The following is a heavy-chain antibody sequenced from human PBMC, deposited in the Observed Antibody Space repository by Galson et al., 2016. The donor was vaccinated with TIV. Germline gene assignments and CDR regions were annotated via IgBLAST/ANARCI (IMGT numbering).Heavy chain of an antibody. V-gene: IGHV3-21*01. CDR2: ISTYSSYI. D-gene: IGHD5-18*01. J-gene: IGHJ2*01. CDR1: GFTFTSHS. Sequence: SLRLSCAASGFTFTSHSMNWVRQAPGKGLEWVSSISTYSSYIYYADSVKGRFTISRDNAKNSLYLQMNSLRADDTAVYYCTRKGYQEVGTANWFFDLWGRGTAVTVAS. CDR3: TRKGYQEVGTANWFFDL.